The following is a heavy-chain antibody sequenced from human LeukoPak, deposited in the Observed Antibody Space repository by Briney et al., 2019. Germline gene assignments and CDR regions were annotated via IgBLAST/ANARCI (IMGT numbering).Heavy chain of an antibody. CDR3: AKDPYGTRYFDY. CDR1: GFTFSSHA. Sequence: GGSLRLSCAASGFTFSSHALSWGRQAPGKGLGRVSSLSGSGYNTYYADSVKGRFTISRDNSKNTVYLQMNSLRAEDTAVYYCAKDPYGTRYFDYWGQGTLVTVPS. CDR2: LSGSGYNT. V-gene: IGHV3-23*01. D-gene: IGHD2-2*01. J-gene: IGHJ4*02.